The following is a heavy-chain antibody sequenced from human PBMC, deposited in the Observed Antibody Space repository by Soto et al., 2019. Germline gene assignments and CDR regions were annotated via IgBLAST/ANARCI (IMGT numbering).Heavy chain of an antibody. CDR3: ARDLRDMTTVTTYFDY. D-gene: IGHD4-17*01. J-gene: IGHJ4*02. V-gene: IGHV4-59*01. CDR1: GGSISSYY. CDR2: IYYSGST. Sequence: SETLSLTCTVSGGSISSYYWSWIRQPPGKGLEWIGYIYYSGSTNYNPSLKSRVTISVDTSENQFSLKLSSVTAADTAVYYCARDLRDMTTVTTYFDYWGQGTLVTVSS.